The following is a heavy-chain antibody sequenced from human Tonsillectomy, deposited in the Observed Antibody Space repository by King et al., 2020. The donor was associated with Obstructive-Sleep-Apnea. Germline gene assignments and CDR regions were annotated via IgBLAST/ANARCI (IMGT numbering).Heavy chain of an antibody. D-gene: IGHD3-9*01. CDR2: FKSKSDGGTI. CDR1: GFTFRNAW. V-gene: IGHV3-15*01. J-gene: IGHJ1*01. CDR3: TTQIPDLVMPEYFQP. Sequence: VQLVESGGGLVKPGGSLRLSCAASGFTFRNAWMNWVRQAPGRGLEWVGRFKSKSDGGTIDYAAPVKGRFTISRQDSKNMLYLKMNSLGTEDTAVYYCTTQIPDLVMPEYFQPWGLGTLVTVSS.